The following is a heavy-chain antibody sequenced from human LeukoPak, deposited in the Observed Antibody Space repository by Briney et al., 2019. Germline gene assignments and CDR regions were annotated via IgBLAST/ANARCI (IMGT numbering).Heavy chain of an antibody. D-gene: IGHD3-16*01. Sequence: ASXXVSCKASGDSFSDSYIHWVRXAPGQXPEWMGWINLNTGGVYYAQKFDGRFSMTRDTSINTAFMELSGLRFDDTAVYYCGTVRGILSYFDLWGRGTLVTVSS. V-gene: IGHV1-2*02. CDR1: GDSFSDSY. CDR2: INLNTGGV. J-gene: IGHJ2*01. CDR3: GTVRGILSYFDL.